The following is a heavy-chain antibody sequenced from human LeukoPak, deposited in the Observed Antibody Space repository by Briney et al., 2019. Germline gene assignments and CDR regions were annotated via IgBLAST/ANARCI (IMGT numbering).Heavy chain of an antibody. D-gene: IGHD3-16*01. Sequence: PSETLSLTCTVSGGSISGYYWTWIRQPPGKGLEWIGYIWYSGRTNYNPSLKSRVSISVDASKNQCSLRLNSVTAADTAVYYCARSLRGAGRHDYWGQGTLVTVSS. CDR1: GGSISGYY. J-gene: IGHJ4*02. CDR3: ARSLRGAGRHDY. V-gene: IGHV4-59*01. CDR2: IWYSGRT.